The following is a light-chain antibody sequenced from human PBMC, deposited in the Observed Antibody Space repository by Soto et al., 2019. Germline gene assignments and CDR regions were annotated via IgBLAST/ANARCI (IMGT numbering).Light chain of an antibody. CDR3: QQYNSYSPT. V-gene: IGKV1-5*03. CDR2: KAS. CDR1: QSISVW. J-gene: IGKJ1*01. Sequence: DIQMTQSPSTLSASVGDRVTITCRASQSISVWLAWYQQKAGKAPNLLIYKASRLEGGVPSRFSGSGSETEFTLTISGLQPGDSATYYCQQYNSYSPTFGQGTKVDIK.